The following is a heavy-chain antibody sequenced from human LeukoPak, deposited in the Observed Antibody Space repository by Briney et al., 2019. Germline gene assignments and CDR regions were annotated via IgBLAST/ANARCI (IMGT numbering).Heavy chain of an antibody. D-gene: IGHD3-22*01. CDR3: ARHGSYYYDSSGHSIDY. CDR1: GYSFTSYW. Sequence: GESLKISYKGSGYSFTSYWIAWVRQMPGKGLEWMGIIYPGDSDTRYSPSSQGQVTMSADKSISTAYLQWSSLKASDTAIYYCARHGSYYYDSSGHSIDYWGQGTLVTVSS. CDR2: IYPGDSDT. V-gene: IGHV5-51*01. J-gene: IGHJ4*02.